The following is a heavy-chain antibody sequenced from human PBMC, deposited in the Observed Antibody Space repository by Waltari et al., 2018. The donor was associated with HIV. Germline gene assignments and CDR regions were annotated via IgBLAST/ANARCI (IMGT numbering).Heavy chain of an antibody. J-gene: IGHJ4*02. Sequence: EVQLVESGGGLVQPGGSLRLSCAASGFTFSSYWMPWVRQAPGKGLVWVAGIKRDGTSTTYADSVKGRLTISRDNAKNTLFLQMNSLRAEDTAIYYCARDLVVLRYFDWLSTYFDYWGQGTLVTVSS. CDR3: ARDLVVLRYFDWLSTYFDY. CDR2: IKRDGTST. CDR1: GFTFSSYW. D-gene: IGHD3-9*01. V-gene: IGHV3-74*01.